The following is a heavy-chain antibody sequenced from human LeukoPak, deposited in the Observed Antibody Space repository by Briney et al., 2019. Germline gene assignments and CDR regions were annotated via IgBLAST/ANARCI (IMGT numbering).Heavy chain of an antibody. CDR2: ISAYNGNT. J-gene: IGHJ6*02. V-gene: IGHV1-18*01. CDR3: ARDGVSSGWYLSIPQQSKATKNYYYGMDV. Sequence: GASVKVSCKASGYTFTSYGISWVRQAPGQGLEWMGWISAYNGNTNYAQKLQGRVTMTTDTSTSTAYMELRSLRSDDTAVYYCARDGVSSGWYLSIPQQSKATKNYYYGMDVWGQGTTVTVSS. CDR1: GYTFTSYG. D-gene: IGHD6-19*01.